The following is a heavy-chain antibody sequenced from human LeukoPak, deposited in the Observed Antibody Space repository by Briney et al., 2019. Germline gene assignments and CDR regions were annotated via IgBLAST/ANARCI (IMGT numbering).Heavy chain of an antibody. CDR1: GGSISSYY. D-gene: IGHD3-16*01. J-gene: IGHJ4*02. Sequence: SETLSLTCTVSGGSISSYYWSWIREPPGKGLEWIGYIYYSGSTNYIPSLKSRVTISVDTSKNQFSLKLSSVTAADTAVYYCARDPWGEKYFDYWGQGTLVTVSS. V-gene: IGHV4-59*01. CDR2: IYYSGST. CDR3: ARDPWGEKYFDY.